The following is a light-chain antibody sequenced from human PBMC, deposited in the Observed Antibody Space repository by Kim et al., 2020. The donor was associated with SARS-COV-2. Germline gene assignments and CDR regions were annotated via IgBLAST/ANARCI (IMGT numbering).Light chain of an antibody. Sequence: SWSPGERATLSCRASQSVSSYLAWYQQKPGQAPRLLIYDASNRATGIPARFSGSGSGTDFTLTISSLEPEDFAVYYCQQRSSWPSFGGGTKVEIK. V-gene: IGKV3-11*01. J-gene: IGKJ4*01. CDR2: DAS. CDR1: QSVSSY. CDR3: QQRSSWPS.